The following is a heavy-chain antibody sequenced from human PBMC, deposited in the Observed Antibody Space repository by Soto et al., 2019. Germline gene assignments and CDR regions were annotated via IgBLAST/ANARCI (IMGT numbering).Heavy chain of an antibody. J-gene: IGHJ6*02. CDR2: IDPSDSYT. D-gene: IGHD4-17*01. V-gene: IGHV5-10-1*01. CDR3: ARSHTTVGRSKTSGVGEHYYYYGMDV. CDR1: GYSFTSYW. Sequence: GESLKISCKGSGYSFTSYWISWVRQMPGKGLEWMGRIDPSDSYTNYSPSFQGHVTISADKSISTAYLQWSSLKASDTAMYYCARSHTTVGRSKTSGVGEHYYYYGMDVWGQGTTVTVSS.